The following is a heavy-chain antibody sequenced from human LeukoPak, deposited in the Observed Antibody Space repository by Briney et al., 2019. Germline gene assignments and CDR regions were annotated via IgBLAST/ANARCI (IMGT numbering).Heavy chain of an antibody. D-gene: IGHD6-25*01. V-gene: IGHV4-30-2*03. CDR1: GGSISSGGYS. CDR3: ARQSTIAAAKIDP. Sequence: SQTLSLTCAVSGGSISSGGYSWGWIRQPPGRGLEWIANIYYSGSTYYSPSLKSRVTVSVDTSKNQFSLKLSSVTAADTAIYYCARQSTIAAAKIDPWGQGSLVTVSS. J-gene: IGHJ5*02. CDR2: IYYSGST.